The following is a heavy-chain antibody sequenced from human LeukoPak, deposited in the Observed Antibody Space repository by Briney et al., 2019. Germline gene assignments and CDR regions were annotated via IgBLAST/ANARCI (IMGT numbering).Heavy chain of an antibody. CDR2: ISGSGGST. Sequence: GGSLRLSCAASGFTFSSYAMSWVRQAPGKGLEWVSAISGSGGSTYHADSVKGRFTISRDNSKNTLYLQMNSLRAEDTAVYYCAKGRPYYYGSGSYRGWFDPWGQGTLVTVSS. J-gene: IGHJ5*02. V-gene: IGHV3-23*01. CDR3: AKGRPYYYGSGSYRGWFDP. CDR1: GFTFSSYA. D-gene: IGHD3-10*01.